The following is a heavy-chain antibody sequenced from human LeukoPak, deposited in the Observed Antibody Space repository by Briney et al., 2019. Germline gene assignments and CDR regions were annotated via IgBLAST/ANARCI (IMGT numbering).Heavy chain of an antibody. CDR3: ARQYSYGSGSHPFDS. CDR1: GYSFTSYW. D-gene: IGHD3-10*01. J-gene: IGHJ4*02. CDR2: IYPGDSDT. V-gene: IGHV5-51*01. Sequence: PGESLKISCKGSGYSFTSYWIGWVRQIPGKGLEWMGIIYPGDSDTRYSPSFQGQVTISADKSTGTAYVQWSSLKASDTAIYHCARQYSYGSGSHPFDSWGQGTLVTVSS.